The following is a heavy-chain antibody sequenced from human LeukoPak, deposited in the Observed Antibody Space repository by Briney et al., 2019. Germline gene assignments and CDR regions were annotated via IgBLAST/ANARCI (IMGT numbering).Heavy chain of an antibody. D-gene: IGHD1-1*01. Sequence: SETLSLTCTVSGVSISETSYYWGWIRQSPGKGLEWIGSIYFSGNTNYNPSLKSRVTISVDTSKNQFSLKLSSVTAADTAVYYCARGYGPLPYYYYGMDVWGQGTTVTVSS. V-gene: IGHV4-39*07. J-gene: IGHJ6*02. CDR1: GVSISETSYY. CDR3: ARGYGPLPYYYYGMDV. CDR2: IYFSGNT.